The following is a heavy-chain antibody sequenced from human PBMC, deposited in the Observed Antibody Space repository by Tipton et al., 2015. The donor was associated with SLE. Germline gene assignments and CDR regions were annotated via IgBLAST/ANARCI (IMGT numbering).Heavy chain of an antibody. CDR2: INHSGST. D-gene: IGHD6-19*01. Sequence: LSLTCAVYGGSFSGYYWSWIRQPPGKGLEWIGEINHSGSTNYNPSLKSRVTISVDTSKNQFSLKLSSVTAADTAVYYCARSLRSPAMAVAGYFDYWGQGTLVTVSS. J-gene: IGHJ4*02. CDR3: ARSLRSPAMAVAGYFDY. V-gene: IGHV4-34*01. CDR1: GGSFSGYY.